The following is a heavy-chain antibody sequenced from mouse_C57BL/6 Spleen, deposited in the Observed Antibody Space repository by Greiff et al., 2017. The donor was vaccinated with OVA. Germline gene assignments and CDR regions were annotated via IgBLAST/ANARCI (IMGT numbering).Heavy chain of an antibody. V-gene: IGHV1-81*01. CDR2: IYPRSGNT. CDR3: ARMITTPHFDY. CDR1: GYTFTNYG. Sequence: QVQLKESGAELARPGASVKLSCKASGYTFTNYGISWVKQRTGQGLEWIGEIYPRSGNTYYNEKFKGKATLTADKSSSTAYMELRSLTSEDSAVYFCARMITTPHFDYWGQGTTLTVSS. J-gene: IGHJ2*01. D-gene: IGHD2-3*01.